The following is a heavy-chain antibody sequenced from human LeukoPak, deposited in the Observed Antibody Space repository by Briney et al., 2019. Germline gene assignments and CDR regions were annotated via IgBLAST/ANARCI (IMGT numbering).Heavy chain of an antibody. CDR3: AIVYYDNSGSPSWYFDL. D-gene: IGHD3-22*01. J-gene: IGHJ2*01. V-gene: IGHV1-2*04. CDR2: INPNSGGT. CDR1: GYTFTGYY. Sequence: GASVKVSCKASGYTFTGYYMHWVRQAPGQGLEWMGWINPNSGGTNYAQKFQGWVTMTRDTSISTAYMELSSLRSEDTAVYYCAIVYYDNSGSPSWYFDLWGRGTLVTVSS.